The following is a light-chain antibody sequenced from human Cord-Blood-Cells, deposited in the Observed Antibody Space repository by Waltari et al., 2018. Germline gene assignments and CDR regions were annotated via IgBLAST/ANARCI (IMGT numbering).Light chain of an antibody. CDR2: GVS. J-gene: IGKJ4*01. CDR1: QSVSSN. CDR3: QQYNNWPLT. Sequence: EIVMTKSPATLSVSPGERATRSCRASQSVSSNLAWYHQKPGQAPRLLIYGVSTRATGIPARFSGSGSGTEFTLTISSLQSEDFAVYYCQQYNNWPLTFGGGTKVEIK. V-gene: IGKV3-15*01.